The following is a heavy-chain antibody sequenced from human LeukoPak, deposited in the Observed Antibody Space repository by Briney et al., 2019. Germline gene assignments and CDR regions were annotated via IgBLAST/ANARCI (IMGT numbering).Heavy chain of an antibody. J-gene: IGHJ6*02. V-gene: IGHV5-51*01. CDR1: GYSFTSYW. CDR2: IYPGDSDT. D-gene: IGHD2-15*01. CDR3: ARGCSGGSCTYYYGMDV. Sequence: GASLKISCKGSGYSFTSYWIGWVRQLPGKGLEWIGIIYPGDSDTRCSPSFQGQVTISADKSISTAYLQWSSLKASDTAMYYCARGCSGGSCTYYYGMDVWGQGTTVTVSS.